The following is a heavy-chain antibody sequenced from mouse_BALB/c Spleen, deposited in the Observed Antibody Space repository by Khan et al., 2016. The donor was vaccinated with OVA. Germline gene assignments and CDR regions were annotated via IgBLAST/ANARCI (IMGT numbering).Heavy chain of an antibody. CDR2: IDPSKSET. CDR1: GYTFTSFW. Sequence: QVQLQQPGPELVRPGASVKMSCKASGYTFTSFWIHWVKQRPGHGLEWIGMIDPSKSETRLNQKFKDKATLNVDKSSNTAYMQLSRLTSEDSAVYYCARGGYGSPFAYWGQGTLVTVSA. CDR3: ARGGYGSPFAY. D-gene: IGHD1-1*01. J-gene: IGHJ3*01. V-gene: IGHV1S127*01.